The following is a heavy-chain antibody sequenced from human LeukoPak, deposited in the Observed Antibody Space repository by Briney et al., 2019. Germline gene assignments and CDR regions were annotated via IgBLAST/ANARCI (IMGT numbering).Heavy chain of an antibody. J-gene: IGHJ4*02. D-gene: IGHD5-12*01. CDR1: GGSISSYY. Sequence: SETLSLTCTVSGGSISSYYWSWIRQPPGKGLEWIGYIYYSGSTNYNPSLKSRVTISVDTSKNQFSLKLSSVTAADTAVYYCARGGDSGYDFEGFDYWGQGTLVTVSS. CDR3: ARGGDSGYDFEGFDY. V-gene: IGHV4-59*08. CDR2: IYYSGST.